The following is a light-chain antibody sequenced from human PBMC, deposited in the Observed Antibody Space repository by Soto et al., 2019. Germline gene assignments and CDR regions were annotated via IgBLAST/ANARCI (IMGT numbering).Light chain of an antibody. V-gene: IGKV3-20*01. CDR2: GAS. CDR1: QSISSSY. Sequence: EIVFTQSTGTLSLSPGKRATLSCRASQSISSSYLAWYQQRPGQAPRLLIYGASSRATGIPDRFSGSGSGTEFTLTISRLEPEDFAVYYCQQYGSSSWTFGQGTKVEIK. J-gene: IGKJ1*01. CDR3: QQYGSSSWT.